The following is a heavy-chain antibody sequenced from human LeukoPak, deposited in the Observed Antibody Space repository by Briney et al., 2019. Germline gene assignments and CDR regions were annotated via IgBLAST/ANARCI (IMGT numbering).Heavy chain of an antibody. CDR1: GYTFTSYY. V-gene: IGHV1-46*01. CDR3: ARGGGGRYYWVDY. Sequence: ASVKVSCKASGYTFTSYYMHWVRQAPGQGLEWMGIINLTGGSTTYTQKFQGRVTMTRDTSTSTVYMELSSLRSEDTAVYFGARGGGGRYYWVDYWGQGTLVTVSS. J-gene: IGHJ4*02. D-gene: IGHD1-26*01. CDR2: INLTGGST.